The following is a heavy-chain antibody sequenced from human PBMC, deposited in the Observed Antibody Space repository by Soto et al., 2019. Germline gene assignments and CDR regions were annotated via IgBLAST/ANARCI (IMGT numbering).Heavy chain of an antibody. D-gene: IGHD3-16*02. Sequence: QVQLQQWGAGLLKPSETLSLTCAVYGGSFSNYYWNWIRQPPGKGLEWIGEINHSGTTNYNPSLTTRVTISFDRSNNQFSLKVRSVTAAYTAVYYCVLDHPVLGELSAGNYWGQGTLVTVSS. CDR3: VLDHPVLGELSAGNY. V-gene: IGHV4-34*01. CDR2: INHSGTT. CDR1: GGSFSNYY. J-gene: IGHJ4*02.